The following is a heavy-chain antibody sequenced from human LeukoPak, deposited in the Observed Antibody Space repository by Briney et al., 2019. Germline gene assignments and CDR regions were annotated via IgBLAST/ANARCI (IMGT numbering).Heavy chain of an antibody. Sequence: SETLSLTCTVSGGSISSYYWSWIRQPPGKGLEWIGYIYYSGSTNYNPSLKSRVTISVDTSKNQFSLKPSSATAADTAVYYCARTYSNNYYHYMDVWGKGTTVTVSS. J-gene: IGHJ6*03. CDR1: GGSISSYY. D-gene: IGHD4-11*01. CDR2: IYYSGST. CDR3: ARTYSNNYYHYMDV. V-gene: IGHV4-59*08.